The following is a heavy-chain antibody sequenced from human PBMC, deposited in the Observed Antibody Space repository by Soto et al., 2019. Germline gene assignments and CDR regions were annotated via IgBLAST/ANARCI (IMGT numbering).Heavy chain of an antibody. CDR3: ARTKYSSGWYGGYYFDS. J-gene: IGHJ4*02. D-gene: IGHD6-19*01. V-gene: IGHV1-18*01. CDR2: FSADKGNI. Sequence: QVQLVQSGAEVKKPGASVKVSCKASGYTFTSYGISWVRQAPGQGLEWMTWFSADKGNINYAQKLQGRVTMTTDTSTGTTYMELRSLRSDDTAVYYCARTKYSSGWYGGYYFDSWGQGALVTVSS. CDR1: GYTFTSYG.